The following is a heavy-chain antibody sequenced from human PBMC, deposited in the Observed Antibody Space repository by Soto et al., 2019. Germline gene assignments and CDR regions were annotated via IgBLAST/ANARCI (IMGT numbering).Heavy chain of an antibody. CDR3: ARVTSYDSSGYYYEGDWFDP. D-gene: IGHD3-22*01. V-gene: IGHV3-74*01. CDR1: GFTFSSYW. CDR2: INSDGSST. J-gene: IGHJ5*02. Sequence: GGSLRLSCAASGFTFSSYWMHWVRQAPGKGLVWVSRINSDGSSTSYADSVKGRLTISRDNAKNTLYLQMNSLRAEDTAVYYCARVTSYDSSGYYYEGDWFDPWGQGTLVTVSS.